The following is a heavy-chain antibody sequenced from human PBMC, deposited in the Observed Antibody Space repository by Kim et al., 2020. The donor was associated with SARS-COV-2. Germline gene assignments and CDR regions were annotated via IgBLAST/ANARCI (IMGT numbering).Heavy chain of an antibody. CDR1: GGSFSGYY. D-gene: IGHD2-2*02. Sequence: SETLSLTCAVYGGSFSGYYWSWIRQPPGKGLEWIGEINHSGSTNYNPSLKSRVTISVDTSKNQFSLKLSSVTAADTAVYYCARGPLVVPAAILANWFDPWGQGTLVTVSS. V-gene: IGHV4-34*01. CDR3: ARGPLVVPAAILANWFDP. J-gene: IGHJ5*02. CDR2: INHSGST.